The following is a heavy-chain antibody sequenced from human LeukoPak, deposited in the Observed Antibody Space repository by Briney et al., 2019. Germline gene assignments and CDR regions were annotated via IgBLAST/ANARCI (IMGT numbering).Heavy chain of an antibody. J-gene: IGHJ6*03. CDR1: GYTFTSYA. V-gene: IGHV1-3*03. Sequence: GASVKVSCKASGYTFTSYAMHWVRQAPGQRLEWMGWINAGNGNTKYSQEFQGRVTITRDTSASTAYMELSSLRSEDMAVYHCAREVNVAAAGTGFYYYYMDVWGKGTTVTVSS. CDR2: INAGNGNT. CDR3: AREVNVAAAGTGFYYYYMDV. D-gene: IGHD6-13*01.